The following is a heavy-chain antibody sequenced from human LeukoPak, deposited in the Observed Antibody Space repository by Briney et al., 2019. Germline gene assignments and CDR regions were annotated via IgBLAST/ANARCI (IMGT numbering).Heavy chain of an antibody. J-gene: IGHJ6*03. V-gene: IGHV1-18*01. D-gene: IGHD3-10*01. CDR3: ARDLKSFSMVRGVINYYYMDV. CDR2: ISAYNGNT. CDR1: GYTFTSYG. Sequence: GASVKVSCKASGYTFTSYGISWVRQAPGQGLEWMGWISAYNGNTNYAQKFQGRVTMTRDSSISTAYMEVSRLRSDDTAVYYCARDLKSFSMVRGVINYYYMDVWGRGTTVTISS.